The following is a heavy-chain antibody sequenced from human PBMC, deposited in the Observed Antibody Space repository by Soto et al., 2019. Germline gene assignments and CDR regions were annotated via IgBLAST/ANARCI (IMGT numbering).Heavy chain of an antibody. CDR1: GFSLSNARMG. CDR3: ARIPASNYDFWSGYFYYFDY. Sequence: QVTLKESGPVLVKPTETLTLTCTVSGFSLSNARMGVSWIRQPPGKALEWLAHIFSNDEKSYSTSLKSRLTISKDTSKSQVVLTMTNMDPVDTATYYCARIPASNYDFWSGYFYYFDYWGQGTLVTVSS. D-gene: IGHD3-3*01. V-gene: IGHV2-26*01. J-gene: IGHJ4*02. CDR2: IFSNDEK.